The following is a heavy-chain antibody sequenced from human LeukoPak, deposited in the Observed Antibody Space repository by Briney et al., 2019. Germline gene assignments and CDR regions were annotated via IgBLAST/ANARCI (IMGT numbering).Heavy chain of an antibody. J-gene: IGHJ4*02. CDR3: ARVHSGYDFGNRKYYYFDY. CDR1: GGSFSNYY. V-gene: IGHV4-59*08. D-gene: IGHD5-12*01. Sequence: PSESLSLTCTVSGGSFSNYYWSWIRQPPGKGLEWIGYIYCRWSSNDNPSLNSRVTISVDTSKTQFSLKLSSVTAADTAVYHCARVHSGYDFGNRKYYYFDYWGQGTLVTVSS. CDR2: IYCRWSS.